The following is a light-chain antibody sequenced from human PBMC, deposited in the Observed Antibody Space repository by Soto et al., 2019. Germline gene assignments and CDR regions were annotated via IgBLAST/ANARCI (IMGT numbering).Light chain of an antibody. V-gene: IGKV1-5*03. Sequence: DIQMTQSPSTLSASVGDRVTITCRASQSISSWLAWYQQKPGKAPNLLIYKASTLQSGVPSRFTGSGSGTEFTLTISSLQPDDVATYYGQQYDSYSLAFGGGTKVEIK. CDR2: KAS. CDR3: QQYDSYSLA. CDR1: QSISSW. J-gene: IGKJ4*01.